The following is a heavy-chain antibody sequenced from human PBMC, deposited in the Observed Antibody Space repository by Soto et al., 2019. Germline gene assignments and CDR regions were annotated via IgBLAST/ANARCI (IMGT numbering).Heavy chain of an antibody. CDR3: ARAIEYSSSSRVDY. CDR2: IYYSGST. CDR1: GGSVSSGSYY. J-gene: IGHJ4*02. Sequence: SETLSLTCTVSGGSVSSGSYYWSWIRQPPGKGLEWIGYIYYSGSTNYNPSLKSRVTISVDTSKNQFSLKLSSVTAADTAVYYCARAIEYSSSSRVDYWGQGTLVTVSS. D-gene: IGHD6-6*01. V-gene: IGHV4-61*01.